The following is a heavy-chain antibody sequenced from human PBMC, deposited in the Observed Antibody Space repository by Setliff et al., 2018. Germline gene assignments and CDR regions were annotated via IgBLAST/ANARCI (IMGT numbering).Heavy chain of an antibody. J-gene: IGHJ4*02. V-gene: IGHV3-7*03. D-gene: IGHD6-13*01. Sequence: GGSLRLSCAASGFTFSSYWMSWVRQAPGKGLEWVANIKQDGSEKYYVDSVKGRFTISRDNAKNSLYLQMNSLRAEDTAVYYCAKGSSSWQPHPPALDYWGQGTLVTVSS. CDR3: AKGSSSWQPHPPALDY. CDR1: GFTFSSYW. CDR2: IKQDGSEK.